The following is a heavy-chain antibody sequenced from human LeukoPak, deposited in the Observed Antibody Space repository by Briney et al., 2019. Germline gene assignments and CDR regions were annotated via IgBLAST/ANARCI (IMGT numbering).Heavy chain of an antibody. D-gene: IGHD3-10*01. J-gene: IGHJ4*02. CDR1: GYTLTSYG. CDR2: ISDYNGNT. CDR3: ASGYYYGAGSSSGDYFDY. Sequence: ASVKVSCKASGYTLTSYGINWVRQAPGQGLEWMGWISDYNGNTNYPQNLQGRVTMPAHTTTSTAYMELRSLRSDDTAVYYSASGYYYGAGSSSGDYFDYGGQETLVTLSS. V-gene: IGHV1-18*01.